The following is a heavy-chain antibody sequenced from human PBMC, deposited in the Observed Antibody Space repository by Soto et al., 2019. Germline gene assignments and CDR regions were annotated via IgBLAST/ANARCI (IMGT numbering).Heavy chain of an antibody. Sequence: ASVKVSCKASGGTFSSYAISWVRQAPGQGLAWVGGIIPIFGTANYAQKFQGRVTITADKSTSTAYMGLGSLRSEDTAVYYCASLSGWDGSGWRYYYGMEVWGQGTTVTVSS. CDR3: ASLSGWDGSGWRYYYGMEV. J-gene: IGHJ6*02. CDR2: IIPIFGTA. CDR1: GGTFSSYA. D-gene: IGHD6-19*01. V-gene: IGHV1-69*06.